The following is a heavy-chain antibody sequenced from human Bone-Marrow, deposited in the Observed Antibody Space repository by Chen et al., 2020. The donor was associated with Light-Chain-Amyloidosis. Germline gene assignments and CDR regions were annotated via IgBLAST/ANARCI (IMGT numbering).Heavy chain of an antibody. CDR2: MPTDVTKT. V-gene: IGHV3-74*01. J-gene: IGHJ4*02. CDR3: ARDRGRFSYNRGGLDS. CDR1: GFTLNTYW. D-gene: IGHD3-10*01. Sequence: EVQLVESGGALVQPWGSLRLSCAASGFTLNTYWMHWVRQPPGGGLVWVARMPTDVTKTVYADSVKGRFTVSRDDAKNTLYLEMNSLRVEDTGLYFCARDRGRFSYNRGGLDSWGQGTLVTVSS.